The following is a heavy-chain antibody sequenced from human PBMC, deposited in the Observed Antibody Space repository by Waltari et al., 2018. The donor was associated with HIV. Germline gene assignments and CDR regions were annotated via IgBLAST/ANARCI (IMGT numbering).Heavy chain of an antibody. CDR1: GFTFSSYA. D-gene: IGHD3-16*01. CDR2: SSGSGGST. J-gene: IGHJ4*02. CDR3: ANQPRSHLYRFDY. Sequence: EVQLLESGGGLVQPGGSLRLSCAASGFTFSSYAMSWVRRAPGKVLEWFSASSGSGGSTYYADSAKGRFTISRDKSKNTLYLQMNSLRAEDTAVYYCANQPRSHLYRFDYWGQGTLVTVSS. V-gene: IGHV3-23*01.